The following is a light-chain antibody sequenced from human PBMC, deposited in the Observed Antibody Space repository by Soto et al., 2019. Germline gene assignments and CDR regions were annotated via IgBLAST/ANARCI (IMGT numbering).Light chain of an antibody. J-gene: IGKJ1*01. CDR2: GAS. Sequence: EIVMTQSPATLSVSPGERATLSCRASQSVSSNLAWYQQKPGQAPRLLIYGASTRATGIPARFSGSGSGTEFPLTISSLHSDDVAVYYYQQYNNWPWTFGQGTKVEIK. CDR3: QQYNNWPWT. V-gene: IGKV3-15*01. CDR1: QSVSSN.